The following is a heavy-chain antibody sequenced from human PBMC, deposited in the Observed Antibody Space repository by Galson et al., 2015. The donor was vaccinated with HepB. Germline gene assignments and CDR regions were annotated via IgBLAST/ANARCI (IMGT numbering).Heavy chain of an antibody. CDR3: ARPTRRPTGENAYDI. CDR2: IYPGDSDT. D-gene: IGHD1-1*01. V-gene: IGHV5-51*01. CDR1: GYNFTNYW. J-gene: IGHJ3*02. Sequence: QSGAEVKKPGESLRISCQGSGYNFTNYWIGWVRQMPGKGLEWMGVIYPGDSDTTYSPSFQGQITISVDKSISTAYLQWNSLRASDTAMYYCARPTRRPTGENAYDIWGQGTKVTVSS.